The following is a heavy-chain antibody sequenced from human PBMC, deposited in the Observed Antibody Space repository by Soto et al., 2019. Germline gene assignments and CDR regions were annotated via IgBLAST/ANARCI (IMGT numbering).Heavy chain of an antibody. V-gene: IGHV4-59*01. CDR1: GGSISSYY. D-gene: IGHD3-22*01. J-gene: IGHJ5*02. CDR3: AGGGEYDSSGYWFDP. CDR2: IYYSGST. Sequence: QVQLQESGPGLVKPSETLSLTCTVSGGSISSYYWSWIRQPPGKGLEWIGYIYYSGSTNYNPSLKIRVTVSVDTSKNQFSLNLSSVTAADTAVYYCAGGGEYDSSGYWFDPWGQGTLVTVSS.